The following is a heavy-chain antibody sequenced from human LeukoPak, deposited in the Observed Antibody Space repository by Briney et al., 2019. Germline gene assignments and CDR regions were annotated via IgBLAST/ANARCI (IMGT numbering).Heavy chain of an antibody. Sequence: ASVKVSCKASGYTFTSYGISWVRQAPGQRLEWMGWISAYNGNTNYAQKLQGRVTMTTDTSTSTAYMELRSLRSDDTAVYYCARDAFRYFGSGSYYVGSWFDPWGQGTLVTVSS. D-gene: IGHD3-10*01. V-gene: IGHV1-18*01. CDR1: GYTFTSYG. J-gene: IGHJ5*02. CDR2: ISAYNGNT. CDR3: ARDAFRYFGSGSYYVGSWFDP.